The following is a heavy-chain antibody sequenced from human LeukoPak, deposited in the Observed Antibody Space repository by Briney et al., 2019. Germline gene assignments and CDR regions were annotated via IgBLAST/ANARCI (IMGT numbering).Heavy chain of an antibody. Sequence: ASVKASCKAPGYTFTGYYMHWVRQAPGQGLEWMGIINPSGGSTSYAQKFQGRVTMTRDTSTSTVYMELSSLRSEDTAVYYCARDPMDYDSSGYYYPGENNWFDPWGQGTLVTVSS. J-gene: IGHJ5*02. CDR3: ARDPMDYDSSGYYYPGENNWFDP. V-gene: IGHV1-46*01. D-gene: IGHD3-22*01. CDR1: GYTFTGYY. CDR2: INPSGGST.